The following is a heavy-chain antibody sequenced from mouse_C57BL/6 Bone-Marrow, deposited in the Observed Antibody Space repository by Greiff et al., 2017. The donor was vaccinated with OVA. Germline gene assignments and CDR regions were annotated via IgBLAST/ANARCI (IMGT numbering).Heavy chain of an antibody. Sequence: DVHLVESGGGLVKPGGSLKLSCAASGFTFSSYAMSWVRQTPEKRLEWVATISDGGSYTYYPDNVKGRFTISRDNAKNNLYLQMSHLKSEDTAMYYCARARTYDGYSYYAMDYWGQGTSVTVSS. V-gene: IGHV5-4*01. CDR3: ARARTYDGYSYYAMDY. CDR1: GFTFSSYA. D-gene: IGHD2-3*01. CDR2: ISDGGSYT. J-gene: IGHJ4*01.